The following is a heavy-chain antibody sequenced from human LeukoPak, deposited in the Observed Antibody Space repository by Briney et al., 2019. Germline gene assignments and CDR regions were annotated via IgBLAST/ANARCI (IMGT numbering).Heavy chain of an antibody. D-gene: IGHD6-6*01. CDR1: GGTFSSYA. V-gene: IGHV1-69*13. CDR2: IIPIFGTA. J-gene: IGHJ4*02. CDR3: ARDTYSSSSSFDY. Sequence: SVKVSCKASGGTFSSYAISWVRQAPGQGLEWMGGIIPIFGTANYAQKFQGRVTITADESTSTAYMELRCLRSDDTAVYYCARDTYSSSSSFDYWGQGTLVTVSS.